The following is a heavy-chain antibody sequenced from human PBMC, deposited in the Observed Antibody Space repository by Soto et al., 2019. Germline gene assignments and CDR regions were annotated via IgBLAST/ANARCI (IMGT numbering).Heavy chain of an antibody. D-gene: IGHD2-15*01. J-gene: IGHJ4*02. CDR1: GFTFSSYG. CDR3: ARDGYCSGGSRSSVPVFDY. Sequence: QVQLVESGAGVVQPGRSLRLSCAASGFTFSSYGMHWVRQAPGKGLEWVAVIWYDGSNKSYADSVKGRFTISRDNSTNTLALQMNILKAEDTAVYYCARDGYCSGGSRSSVPVFDYWGQGTLVTVSS. CDR2: IWYDGSNK. V-gene: IGHV3-33*01.